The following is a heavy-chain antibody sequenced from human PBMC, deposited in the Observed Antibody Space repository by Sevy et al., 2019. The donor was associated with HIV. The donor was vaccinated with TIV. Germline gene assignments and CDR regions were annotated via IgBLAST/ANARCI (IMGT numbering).Heavy chain of an antibody. Sequence: ASVKVSCKASGYTFTGYYIHWVRQAPGQGLEWMGWINPNSGGTYFAKKFQDSVTMTTDTSVNTAYMELRSLRVDETAVYYCARMGDYYDSSGYYPLKFWGQGTLVTVSS. CDR1: GYTFTGYY. V-gene: IGHV1-2*02. CDR3: ARMGDYYDSSGYYPLKF. CDR2: INPNSGGT. J-gene: IGHJ4*02. D-gene: IGHD3-22*01.